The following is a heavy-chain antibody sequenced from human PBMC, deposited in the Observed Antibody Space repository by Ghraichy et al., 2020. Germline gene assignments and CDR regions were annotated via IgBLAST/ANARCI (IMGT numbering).Heavy chain of an antibody. J-gene: IGHJ4*02. Sequence: SCAASGFTFSDYWMSWVRQASGKGLEWVANINQDGSEKYDVDSVRGRFTISRDNAANSLYLQMNNLRAEDTAIYYCARADWGSGDYWGQGTLVTVSS. D-gene: IGHD7-27*01. V-gene: IGHV3-7*03. CDR2: INQDGSEK. CDR1: GFTFSDYW. CDR3: ARADWGSGDY.